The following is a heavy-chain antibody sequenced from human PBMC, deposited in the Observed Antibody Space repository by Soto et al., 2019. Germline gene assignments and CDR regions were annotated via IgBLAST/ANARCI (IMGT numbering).Heavy chain of an antibody. Sequence: TLSLTWTVSGGSISSGGYSWSWIRQPPGKGLEWLGYIYYSGSTYYNPSLKSRVTISVDTSKNQFSLKLSSVTAADTAVYYCAREIYDSSGYYSREGNWFDPWGQGTLVTVSS. V-gene: IGHV4-30-2*05. D-gene: IGHD3-22*01. CDR3: AREIYDSSGYYSREGNWFDP. CDR1: GGSISSGGYS. CDR2: IYYSGST. J-gene: IGHJ5*02.